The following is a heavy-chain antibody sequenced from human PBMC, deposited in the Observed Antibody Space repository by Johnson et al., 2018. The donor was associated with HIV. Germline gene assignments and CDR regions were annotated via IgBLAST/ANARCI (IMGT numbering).Heavy chain of an antibody. CDR1: GFTFSSYG. J-gene: IGHJ3*02. D-gene: IGHD2-8*02. CDR3: ARTQVVYAHFDI. Sequence: QMQLVESGGGVVQPGGSLRLSCAASGFTFSSYGMHWVRQAPGKGLEWVAVISYDGCNKYYAASVKGRFTISRDNSKNTLYLQMNSLRAEDTAVYYCARTQVVYAHFDIWGQGTMVTVSS. V-gene: IGHV3-30*19. CDR2: ISYDGCNK.